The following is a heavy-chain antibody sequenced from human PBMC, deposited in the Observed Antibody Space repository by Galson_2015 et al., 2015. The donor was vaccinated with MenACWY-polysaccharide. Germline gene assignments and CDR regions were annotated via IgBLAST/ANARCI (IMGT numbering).Heavy chain of an antibody. Sequence: SLRLSCAASGFTFSTYRMTWVRQAPGKGLEWVSYINGGSSTIYYADPVKGRFTISRDNAKNSLYLQMNSLRDDDTAVYYCARDSGIAGADDYWGQGTLVTVSS. CDR3: ARDSGIAGADDY. CDR1: GFTFSTYR. J-gene: IGHJ4*02. V-gene: IGHV3-48*02. CDR2: INGGSSTI. D-gene: IGHD6-13*01.